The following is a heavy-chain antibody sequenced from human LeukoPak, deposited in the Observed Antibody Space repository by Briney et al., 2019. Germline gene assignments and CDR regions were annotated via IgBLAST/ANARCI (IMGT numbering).Heavy chain of an antibody. D-gene: IGHD6-13*01. CDR2: ISGSGGST. CDR1: GFTFSSYA. V-gene: IGHV3-23*01. J-gene: IGHJ6*03. Sequence: PGGSLRLSCAASGFTFSSYAMRWVRQAPGKGLEWVSVISGSGGSTYYANSVKRRFTISRDNSKNTLYLQMNSLRAEHTGVNFGAKDRPCTITAGTGYYYCDFNDVWGKGTTVTVS. CDR3: AKDRPCTITAGTGYYYCDFNDV.